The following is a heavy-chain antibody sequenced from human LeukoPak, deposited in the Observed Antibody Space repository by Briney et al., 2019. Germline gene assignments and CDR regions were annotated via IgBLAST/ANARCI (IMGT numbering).Heavy chain of an antibody. D-gene: IGHD3-9*01. CDR2: IIPILGIA. CDR3: ARDILTGYLFY. V-gene: IGHV1-69*04. CDR1: GYTFTSYY. Sequence: ASVKVSCKASGYTFTSYYMHWVRQAPGQGLEWMGRIIPILGIANYAQKFQGRVTITADKSTSTAYMELSSLRSEDTAVYYCARDILTGYLFYWGQGTLVTVSS. J-gene: IGHJ4*02.